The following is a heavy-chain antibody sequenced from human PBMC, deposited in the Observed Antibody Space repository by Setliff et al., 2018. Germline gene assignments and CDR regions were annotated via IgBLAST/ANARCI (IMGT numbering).Heavy chain of an antibody. Sequence: GGSLRLSCAASGFTFNKYWMTWVRQAPGKGLEWVANIDPDGIGKYYIDSVRGRFTISRDNSKNTLYLQMNSLRAEDTAIYYCARCSSWHGHYPHFNYWGQGTLVTVSS. CDR3: ARCSSWHGHYPHFNY. CDR2: IDPDGIGK. D-gene: IGHD6-13*01. V-gene: IGHV3-7*03. J-gene: IGHJ4*02. CDR1: GFTFNKYW.